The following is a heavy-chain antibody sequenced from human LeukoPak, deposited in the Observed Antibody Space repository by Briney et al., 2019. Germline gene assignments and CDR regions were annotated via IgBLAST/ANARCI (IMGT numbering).Heavy chain of an antibody. D-gene: IGHD6-19*01. J-gene: IGHJ4*02. CDR2: IKQDGSEQ. CDR1: GFTLSSHW. Sequence: RGSLRLSCAASGFTLSSHWMSWVRQAPGKGLEWVANIKQDGSEQYYVDSVRGRFTISRDNAKNSLYLQMNSLTAEDTAIYYCARESAGGPDYWGQGTLVTVSS. CDR3: ARESAGGPDY. V-gene: IGHV3-7*05.